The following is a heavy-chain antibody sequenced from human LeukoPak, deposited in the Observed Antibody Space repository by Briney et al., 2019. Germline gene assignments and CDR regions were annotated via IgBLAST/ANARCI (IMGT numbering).Heavy chain of an antibody. CDR2: ISGSGGST. V-gene: IGHV3-23*01. D-gene: IGHD2-15*01. CDR1: GLTFNSYS. Sequence: PGGSLRLSCAASGLTFNSYSMSWVRQAPGKGLEWVSAISGSGGSTYYADSVRGQFSISRDNSKDTLYLQMSSLRAEDTAVYYCVKGVSGAYSKYFQYWGQGTLVTVSS. CDR3: VKGVSGAYSKYFQY. J-gene: IGHJ1*01.